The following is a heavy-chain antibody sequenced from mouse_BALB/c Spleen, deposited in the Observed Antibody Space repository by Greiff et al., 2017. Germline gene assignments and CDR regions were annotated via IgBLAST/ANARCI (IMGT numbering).Heavy chain of an antibody. CDR1: GYTFTSYV. CDR3: ARYENYDALDY. CDR2: INPYNDGT. D-gene: IGHD2-4*01. V-gene: IGHV1-14*01. Sequence: VQLKESGPELVKPGASVKMSCKASGYTFTSYVMHWVKQKPGQGLEWIGYINPYNDGTKYNEKFKGKATLTSDKSSSTAYMELSSLTSEDSAVYYCARYENYDALDYWGQGTTLTVSS. J-gene: IGHJ2*01.